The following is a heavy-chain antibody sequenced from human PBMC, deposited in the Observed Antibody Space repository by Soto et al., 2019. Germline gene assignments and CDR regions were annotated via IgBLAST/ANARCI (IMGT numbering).Heavy chain of an antibody. V-gene: IGHV2-5*02. D-gene: IGHD2-15*01. CDR3: AQRVVPATPTTGNGGNFAY. Sequence: QITLKESGPTLVKPTETLTLTCTFSGFSLTTSGVGVGWIRQPPGKALEWLVFIYWDDDKRYNPSLRNRLTITKNTSKTPGVLTIPNMDPVDTATYYCAQRVVPATPTTGNGGNFAYRAKGPLLTVSS. CDR2: IYWDDDK. CDR1: GFSLTTSGVG. J-gene: IGHJ4*02.